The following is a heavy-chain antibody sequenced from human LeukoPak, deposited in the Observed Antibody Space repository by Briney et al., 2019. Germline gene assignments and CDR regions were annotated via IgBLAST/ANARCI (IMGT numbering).Heavy chain of an antibody. CDR1: GYTFTSYY. Sequence: TSVKVSCKASGYTFTSYYMHWVRQAPGQGLEWMGLINPSGSSTSYAQKFQGRLSLTRDMSTSTDYMELSSLRSEDTAVYYCARDNSVGDTAWWFDPWGQGTLVTVSS. D-gene: IGHD1-26*01. V-gene: IGHV1-46*01. J-gene: IGHJ5*02. CDR3: ARDNSVGDTAWWFDP. CDR2: INPSGSST.